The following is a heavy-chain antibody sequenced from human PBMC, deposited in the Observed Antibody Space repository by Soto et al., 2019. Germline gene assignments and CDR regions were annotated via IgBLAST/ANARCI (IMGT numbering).Heavy chain of an antibody. CDR2: ISYDGSNK. J-gene: IGHJ4*02. D-gene: IGHD3-16*02. Sequence: GSLRLSCAASGFTFSSYAMHWVRQAPGKGLEWVAVISYDGSNKYYADSVKGRFTISRDNSKNTLYLQMNSLRAEDTAVYYCARAPKVMITFGGVIGTFDYWGQGTLVTVSS. V-gene: IGHV3-30-3*01. CDR1: GFTFSSYA. CDR3: ARAPKVMITFGGVIGTFDY.